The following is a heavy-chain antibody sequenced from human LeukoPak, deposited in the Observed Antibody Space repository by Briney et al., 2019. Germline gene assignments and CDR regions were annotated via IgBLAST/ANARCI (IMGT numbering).Heavy chain of an antibody. Sequence: GGSLRLSCAASGFTFSSYGMHWVRQAPGKGLEWVASIRYDGSNKYYADSVKGRFTISRDNSKNTLYLQMNSLRAEDTAVYYCAKDLSIGIAAAGPFDYWGQGTLVTVSS. CDR3: AKDLSIGIAAAGPFDY. CDR1: GFTFSSYG. D-gene: IGHD6-13*01. J-gene: IGHJ4*02. V-gene: IGHV3-30*02. CDR2: IRYDGSNK.